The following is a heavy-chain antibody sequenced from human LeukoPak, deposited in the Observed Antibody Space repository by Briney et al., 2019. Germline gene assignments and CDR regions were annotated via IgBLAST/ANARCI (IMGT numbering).Heavy chain of an antibody. CDR3: VRGAYKSPMDA. V-gene: IGHV3-64D*08. Sequence: PGGSLRLSCSASGFTFSSYGMHWVRQAPGKGLEYVSGVDNTGGGTFQIDSVKGRFTISRDNSRNSLYLQMSSPRPEDTAVYYCVRGAYKSPMDAWGQGTTVTVSS. D-gene: IGHD1-14*01. J-gene: IGHJ6*02. CDR1: GFTFSSYG. CDR2: VDNTGGGT.